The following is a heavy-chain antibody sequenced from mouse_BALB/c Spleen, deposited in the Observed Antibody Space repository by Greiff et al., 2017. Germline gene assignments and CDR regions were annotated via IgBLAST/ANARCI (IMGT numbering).Heavy chain of an antibody. V-gene: IGHV1S81*02. CDR1: GYTFTSYW. D-gene: IGHD2-10*01. CDR2: INPSNGRT. CDR3: APAYTRYFDV. Sequence: QQSCKASGYTFTSYWMHWVKQRTGQGLEWIGEINPSNGRTNYNEKFKSKATLTVDKSSSTAYMQLSSLTSEDSAVYYCAPAYTRYFDVWGAGTTVTVSS. J-gene: IGHJ1*01.